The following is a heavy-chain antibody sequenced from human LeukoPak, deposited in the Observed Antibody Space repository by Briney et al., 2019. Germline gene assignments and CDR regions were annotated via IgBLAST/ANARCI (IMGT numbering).Heavy chain of an antibody. V-gene: IGHV3-7*01. D-gene: IGHD6-13*01. CDR1: GFTFSSYW. CDR3: ARGGVFPGSSWGNFDY. CDR2: IKQDGSEK. J-gene: IGHJ4*02. Sequence: GGSLRLSCAASGFTFSSYWMSWVRQAPGKGLEWVANIKQDGSEKYYVDSVKGRFTISRDNAKNSLYLQMNSLRAEDTAVYYCARGGVFPGSSWGNFDYWGQGTLVTVSS.